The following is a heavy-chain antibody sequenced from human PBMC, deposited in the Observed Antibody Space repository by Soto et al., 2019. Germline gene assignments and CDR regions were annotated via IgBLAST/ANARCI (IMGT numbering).Heavy chain of an antibody. CDR3: ARDAGFGYGRHMDV. CDR1: GFTFSSYG. V-gene: IGHV3-33*01. D-gene: IGHD5-12*01. CDR2: IWYDGSNK. Sequence: GGSLRLSCAASGFTFSSYGMHWVRQAPGKGLEWVAVIWYDGSNKYYADSVKGRSTISRDNSKNTLYLQMNSLRAEDTAVYYCARDAGFGYGRHMDVWGKGATVTVSS. J-gene: IGHJ6*03.